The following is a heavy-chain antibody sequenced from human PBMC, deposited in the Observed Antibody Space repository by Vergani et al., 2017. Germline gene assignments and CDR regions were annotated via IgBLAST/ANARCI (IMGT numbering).Heavy chain of an antibody. CDR1: GDSLDIHSQT. CDR3: VRSRPYCTSGSCPAI. Sequence: QAQLQESGPRLVKPSQTLSLTCSFSGDSLDIHSQTWGWIRQPAGEGGEWIGLIDVNGNSNFSPSLESRVTMSADASRGRFSLNLRSVTTSDTAVYYCVRSRPYCTSGSCPAIWGQGTLVTVSS. J-gene: IGHJ4*02. CDR2: IDVNGNS. V-gene: IGHV4-61*02. D-gene: IGHD2-15*01.